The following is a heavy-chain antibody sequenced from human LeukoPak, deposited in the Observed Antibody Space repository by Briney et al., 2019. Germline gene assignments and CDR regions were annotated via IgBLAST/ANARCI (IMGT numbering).Heavy chain of an antibody. J-gene: IGHJ6*02. Sequence: SETLSLTCAVYGGSFSGYYWSWIRQPPGKGLEWIEYIYYSGSTNYNPSLKSRVTISVDTSKNQVSLKLSSVTAADTAVYYCARLLSRMDVWGQGTTVTVSS. CDR1: GGSFSGYY. CDR3: ARLLSRMDV. V-gene: IGHV4-59*01. CDR2: IYYSGST.